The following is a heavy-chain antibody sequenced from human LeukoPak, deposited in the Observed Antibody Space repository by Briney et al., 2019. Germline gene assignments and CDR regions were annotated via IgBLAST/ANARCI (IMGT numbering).Heavy chain of an antibody. Sequence: SQTLSLTCTVSGGSISSGSYYWSWIRQPAGKGLEWIGRIYASGSTNYNPSLKSRVTISVDTSKNQFSLKLSSVTAADTAVYYCARVGLCSSTSCYYYYYYYMDVWGKGTTVTVSS. CDR1: GGSISSGSYY. D-gene: IGHD2-2*01. CDR2: IYASGST. J-gene: IGHJ6*03. V-gene: IGHV4-61*02. CDR3: ARVGLCSSTSCYYYYYYYMDV.